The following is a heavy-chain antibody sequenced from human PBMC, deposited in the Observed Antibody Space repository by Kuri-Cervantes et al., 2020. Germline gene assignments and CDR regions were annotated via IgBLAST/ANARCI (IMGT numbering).Heavy chain of an antibody. CDR3: ARDTIFGIDY. Sequence: GGSLRLSCAASGFTFSGSAMHWVRQASGKGLEWVGRIRSKANSYATAYAASVKGRFTISRDDSKNTAYLQMNSLRAEDTAVYYCARDTIFGIDYWGQGTLVTVSS. CDR2: IRSKANSYAT. J-gene: IGHJ4*02. CDR1: GFTFSGSA. D-gene: IGHD3-3*01. V-gene: IGHV3-73*01.